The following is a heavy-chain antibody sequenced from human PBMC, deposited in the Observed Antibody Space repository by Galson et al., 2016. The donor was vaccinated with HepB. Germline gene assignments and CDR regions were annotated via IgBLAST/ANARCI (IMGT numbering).Heavy chain of an antibody. CDR3: ARGWRGGTLGEDGSAGLH. CDR2: IDSDGIST. D-gene: IGHD1-26*01. J-gene: IGHJ4*02. Sequence: SLRLSCAASGFTFSSYWMYWVRQGPGKGLVWVSRIDSDGISTSYADSVKGRFTISRDNAKNTLYLQMNSLRAEDTAVFYCARGWRGGTLGEDGSAGLHWGQGTLVTVSS. V-gene: IGHV3-74*01. CDR1: GFTFSSYW.